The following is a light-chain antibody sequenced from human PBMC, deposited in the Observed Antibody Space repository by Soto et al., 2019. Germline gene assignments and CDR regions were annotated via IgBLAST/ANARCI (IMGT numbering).Light chain of an antibody. Sequence: DIQMTQSPSTLSVSVGDRVTITCRASQTIRSWLAWYQQKPGKAPNLLIYKASTLKSGVPSRLSGSGSGTEITLTISSLQPDDFATYYCQPYKSYSEAFDQGLMVELK. CDR1: QTIRSW. CDR3: QPYKSYSEA. V-gene: IGKV1-5*03. J-gene: IGKJ1*01. CDR2: KAS.